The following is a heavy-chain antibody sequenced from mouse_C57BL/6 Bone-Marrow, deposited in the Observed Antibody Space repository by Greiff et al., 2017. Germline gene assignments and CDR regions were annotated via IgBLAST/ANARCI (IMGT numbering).Heavy chain of an antibody. CDR2: ISSGGSYT. D-gene: IGHD1-1*01. V-gene: IGHV5-6*01. CDR3: ARNYGGWFAY. CDR1: GFTFSSYG. J-gene: IGHJ3*01. Sequence: EVHLVESGGDLVKPGGSLKLSCAASGFTFSSYGMSWVRQTPDKRLEWVATISSGGSYTYYPDSVKGRFTISRDNAKNTLYLQMSSLKSEDTAMYYCARNYGGWFAYWGQGTLVTVSA.